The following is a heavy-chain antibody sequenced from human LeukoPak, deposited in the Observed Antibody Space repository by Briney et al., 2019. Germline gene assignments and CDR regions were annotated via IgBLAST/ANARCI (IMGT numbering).Heavy chain of an antibody. CDR2: ISGSGGAR. J-gene: IGHJ6*03. CDR3: VKESTDSLYYYMDV. V-gene: IGHV3-23*01. D-gene: IGHD2-15*01. CDR1: GFTFFNYA. Sequence: AGGSLRLSCAASGFTFFNYAMTWVRQAPGKGLEWVSSISGSGGARYYTDSVQGRLAISRDNSQNTLYLQMNSLRAEDTAVYYCVKESTDSLYYYMDVWGKGTTVTVSS.